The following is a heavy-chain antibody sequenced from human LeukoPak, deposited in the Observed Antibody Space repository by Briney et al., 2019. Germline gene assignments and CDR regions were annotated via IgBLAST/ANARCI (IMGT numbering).Heavy chain of an antibody. Sequence: GGSLRLSCAASGFTVSSNYMSWVRQAPGKGPEWVSVIYSGGSTYYADSVKGRFTISRDNSKNTLYLQMNSLRAEDTAVYYCARDVLAVAGTVYYGMDVWGQGTTVTVSS. V-gene: IGHV3-66*01. CDR3: ARDVLAVAGTVYYGMDV. CDR2: IYSGGST. CDR1: GFTVSSNY. J-gene: IGHJ6*02. D-gene: IGHD6-19*01.